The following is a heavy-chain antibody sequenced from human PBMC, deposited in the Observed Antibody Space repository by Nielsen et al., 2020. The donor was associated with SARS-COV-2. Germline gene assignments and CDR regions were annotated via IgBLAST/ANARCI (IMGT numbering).Heavy chain of an antibody. CDR2: ISYDGSNK. Sequence: SLKISCAASGFTFSSYAMHWVRQAPGKGLEWVAVISYDGSNKYYADSVKGRFTISRDNSKNTLYLQMNSLRAEDTAVYYCARDIHCSSTSCYGMDVWGQGTTVTVSS. D-gene: IGHD2-2*01. V-gene: IGHV3-30-3*01. CDR3: ARDIHCSSTSCYGMDV. CDR1: GFTFSSYA. J-gene: IGHJ6*02.